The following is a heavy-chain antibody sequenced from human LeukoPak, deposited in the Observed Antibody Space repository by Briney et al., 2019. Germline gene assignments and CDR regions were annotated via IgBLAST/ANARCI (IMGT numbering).Heavy chain of an antibody. V-gene: IGHV3-66*01. D-gene: IGHD2-15*01. CDR2: IYSGGST. J-gene: IGHJ3*02. CDR3: AGGYCSGGSCIDAFDI. CDR1: RFTVSSNY. Sequence: PGGSLRLSCAASRFTVSSNYMSWVRQAPGKGLEWVSVIYSGGSTYYADSVKGRFTISRDNSKKTLYLQMNSLRAEDTAVYYCAGGYCSGGSCIDAFDIWGQGTMVTVSS.